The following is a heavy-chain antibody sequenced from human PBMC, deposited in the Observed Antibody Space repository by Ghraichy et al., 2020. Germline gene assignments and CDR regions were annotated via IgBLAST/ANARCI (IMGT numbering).Heavy chain of an antibody. J-gene: IGHJ4*02. D-gene: IGHD1-26*01. Sequence: GGSLRLSCAASGFTFSTYIMTWVRQAPGKGLEWVSSISRSSNYVYYADSLKGRFTISRDNAKNSLYLQMNSLRAEDTAVYYCAREGGSSDFDYWGQGTLVTVSS. CDR1: GFTFSTYI. V-gene: IGHV3-21*06. CDR3: AREGGSSDFDY. CDR2: ISRSSNYV.